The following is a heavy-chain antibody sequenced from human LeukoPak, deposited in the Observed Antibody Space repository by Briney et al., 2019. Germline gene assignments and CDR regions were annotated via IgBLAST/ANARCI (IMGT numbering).Heavy chain of an antibody. J-gene: IGHJ4*02. V-gene: IGHV3-21*01. CDR3: ARDPTTIREVVTAISDY. CDR2: ISSSSSYI. Sequence: PGGSLRLSCAASGFTFSSFSMNWVRQAPGKGLEWVSSISSSSSYIYYDDSVKGRFTISRDNAKNTLYLKMNSLRAEDKAVYYCARDPTTIREVVTAISDYWGQGTLVTVSS. CDR1: GFTFSSFS. D-gene: IGHD2-21*02.